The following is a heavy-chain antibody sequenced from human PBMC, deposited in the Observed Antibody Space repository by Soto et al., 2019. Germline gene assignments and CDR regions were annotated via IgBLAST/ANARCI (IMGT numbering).Heavy chain of an antibody. D-gene: IGHD6-6*01. CDR1: GGSISSYY. CDR3: ERERGSSYYYYYYGMDV. J-gene: IGHJ6*02. V-gene: IGHV4-4*07. CDR2: IYTSGST. Sequence: PSETLSLTCTVSGGSISSYYWSWIRQPAGKGLEWIGRIYTSGSTNYNPSLKSRVTMSVDTSKNQFSLKLSSVTAADTAVYYCERERGSSYYYYYYGMDVWGQGTTVTVSS.